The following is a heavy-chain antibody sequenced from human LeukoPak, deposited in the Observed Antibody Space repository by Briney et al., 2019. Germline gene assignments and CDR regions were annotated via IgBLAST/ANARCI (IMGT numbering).Heavy chain of an antibody. CDR2: IYSTSGTT. J-gene: IGHJ4*02. CDR3: ARFYGYNYYFDY. D-gene: IGHD5-24*01. CDR1: GGSISGYY. Sequence: SETLSLTCTVSGGSISGYYWSWIRQPAGKGLEWIGRIYSTSGTTNYRPSLMSRVTMSVDTSKNQFSLKLSSVTAADTAVYYCARFYGYNYYFDYWGQGTLVTVSS. V-gene: IGHV4-4*07.